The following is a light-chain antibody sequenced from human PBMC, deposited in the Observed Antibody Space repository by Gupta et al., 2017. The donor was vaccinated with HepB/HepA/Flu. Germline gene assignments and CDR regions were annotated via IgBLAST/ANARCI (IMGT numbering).Light chain of an antibody. J-gene: IGLJ1*01. CDR2: NGG. Sequence: SALTQPAPVAGSLRQSITTSCTGTGGDDGTYNYVPRHQQHPDNALKFLMFNGGNRPSGVSYRFSGAKSGTTATLTISGVQADDDSYYYCTSNTSTRGVFGSGTKLTVL. CDR1: GGDDGTYNY. CDR3: TSNTSTRGV. V-gene: IGLV2-14*03.